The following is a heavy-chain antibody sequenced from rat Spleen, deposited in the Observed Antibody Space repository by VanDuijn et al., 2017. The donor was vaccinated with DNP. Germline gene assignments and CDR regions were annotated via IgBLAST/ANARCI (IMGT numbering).Heavy chain of an antibody. CDR2: IIYDGSST. J-gene: IGHJ2*01. CDR3: ARHYYSGYYFDY. V-gene: IGHV5S10*01. CDR1: GFTFSDYN. Sequence: EVQLVESGGGLIPPGRSLKVSCAASGFTFSDYNMAWVRQAPKKDLEWVATIIYDGSSTYYRDSVKGRFTISRDNAKSTLYLQMDSLRSEDTATYYCARHYYSGYYFDYWGQGVMVTVSS. D-gene: IGHD1-1*01.